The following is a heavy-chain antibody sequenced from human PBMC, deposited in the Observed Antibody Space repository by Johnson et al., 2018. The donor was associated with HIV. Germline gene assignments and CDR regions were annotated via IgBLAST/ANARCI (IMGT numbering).Heavy chain of an antibody. V-gene: IGHV3-30*02. CDR3: AKGRSVGSGAVDL. CDR1: GFTFSSYC. CDR2: IRYDGSNK. J-gene: IGHJ3*01. D-gene: IGHD1-26*01. Sequence: QVQLVESGGGVVQPGGSLRLSCAASGFTFSSYCMHWVRQAPGKGLEWVAFIRYDGSNKYYADSAKGRFTISRDNSKNTLYVQMNRLRPEDTAVYFCAKGRSVGSGAVDLCGQGTMVTVSS.